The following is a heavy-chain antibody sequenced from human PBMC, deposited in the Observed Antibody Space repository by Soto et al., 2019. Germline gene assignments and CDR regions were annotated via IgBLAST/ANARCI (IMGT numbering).Heavy chain of an antibody. CDR2: ISSSASHI. V-gene: IGHV3-21*01. CDR3: ARGYTGYCSGGTCYWFDP. Sequence: PGGSMILSCAAAGFSFSSYSMNWVRQAPGKGLEWVSSISSSASHINYADSVKGRFTISRDNAKKSLYLQMNSLRAEDTAVYYCARGYTGYCSGGTCYWFDPWGQGTLVTVSS. D-gene: IGHD2-15*01. CDR1: GFSFSSYS. J-gene: IGHJ5*02.